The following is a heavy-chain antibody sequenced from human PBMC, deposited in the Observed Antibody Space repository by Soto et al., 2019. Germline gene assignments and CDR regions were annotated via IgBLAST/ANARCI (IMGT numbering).Heavy chain of an antibody. Sequence: PGGSLRLSCAASGFTFSDHYMDWVRQAPGKGLEWVGRIRNKANSYTTEYAASVKGRFSISRDDSKNSLYLQMNSLQTEDTAVYYCTRGSGRFQDPYYYYALDVWGQGTKVTVSS. CDR2: IRNKANSYTT. V-gene: IGHV3-72*01. D-gene: IGHD6-25*01. CDR3: TRGSGRFQDPYYYYALDV. J-gene: IGHJ6*02. CDR1: GFTFSDHY.